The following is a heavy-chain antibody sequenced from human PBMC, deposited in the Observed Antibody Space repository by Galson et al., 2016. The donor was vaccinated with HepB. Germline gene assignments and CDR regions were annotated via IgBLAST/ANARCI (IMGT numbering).Heavy chain of an antibody. CDR3: ARDASGSRADFDY. J-gene: IGHJ4*02. CDR1: GFTFSDYG. D-gene: IGHD3-10*01. CDR2: IWHDGSQK. Sequence: SLRLSCAASGFTFSDYGMHWVRQPPGKGLEWVASIWHDGSQKFYADSVKGRFTISRDNSKNTVHLQMSSLRAVDTAMYYCARDASGSRADFDYWGQGIPVTVSS. V-gene: IGHV3-33*01.